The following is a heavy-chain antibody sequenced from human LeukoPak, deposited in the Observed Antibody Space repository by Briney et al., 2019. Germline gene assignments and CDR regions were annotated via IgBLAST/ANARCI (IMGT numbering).Heavy chain of an antibody. D-gene: IGHD2-2*01. J-gene: IGHJ4*02. CDR3: ARVKPLGYCSSTSCPDGGLIDY. V-gene: IGHV4-30-2*01. CDR2: IYHSGST. CDR1: GGSISSGGYY. Sequence: SETLSLTCTVSGGSISSGGYYWSWIRQPPGKGLEWIGYIYHSGSTYYNPSLKSRVTISVDRSKNQFSLKLSSVTAADTAVYYCARVKPLGYCSSTSCPDGGLIDYWGQGTLVTVSS.